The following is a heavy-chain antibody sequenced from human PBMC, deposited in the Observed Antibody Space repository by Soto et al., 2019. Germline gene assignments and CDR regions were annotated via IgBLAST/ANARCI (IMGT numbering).Heavy chain of an antibody. Sequence: NPSETLSLTCAVSGGSISSGGYSWSWIRQPPGKGLEGIGYIYHSGSTYYNPSLKSRVTISVDRSKNQFSLKLSSVTAADTAVYYCARVRTEDCSGGSCYFPYYFDYWGQGTLVTVSS. CDR1: GGSISSGGYS. D-gene: IGHD2-15*01. CDR3: ARVRTEDCSGGSCYFPYYFDY. J-gene: IGHJ4*02. V-gene: IGHV4-30-2*01. CDR2: IYHSGST.